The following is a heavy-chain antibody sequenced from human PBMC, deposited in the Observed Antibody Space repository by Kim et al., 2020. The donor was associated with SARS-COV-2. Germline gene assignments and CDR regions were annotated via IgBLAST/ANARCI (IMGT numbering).Heavy chain of an antibody. CDR3: AREDTAMDLDV. CDR2: T. D-gene: IGHD5-18*01. Sequence: TYYNPSLKSRVTISVDTSKNQFSLKLSSVTAADTAVYYCAREDTAMDLDVWGQGTTVTVSS. V-gene: IGHV4-39*02. J-gene: IGHJ6*02.